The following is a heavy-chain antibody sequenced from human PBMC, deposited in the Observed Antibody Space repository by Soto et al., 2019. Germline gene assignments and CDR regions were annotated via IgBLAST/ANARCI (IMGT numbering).Heavy chain of an antibody. CDR1: GGSFSGYY. CDR3: ARGGNIVVVPAAITAFRYYYYGMDV. J-gene: IGHJ6*02. D-gene: IGHD2-2*01. V-gene: IGHV4-34*01. Sequence: QVQLQQWGAGLLKPSETLSLTCAVYGGSFSGYYWSWIRQPPGKGLEWIGEINHSGSTNYNPSLKSRVTISVDTSKNQFSLKLSSVTAADTAVYYCARGGNIVVVPAAITAFRYYYYGMDVWGQGTTVTVSS. CDR2: INHSGST.